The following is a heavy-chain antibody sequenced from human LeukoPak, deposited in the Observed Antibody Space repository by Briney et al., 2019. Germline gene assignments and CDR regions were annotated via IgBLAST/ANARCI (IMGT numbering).Heavy chain of an antibody. CDR1: GGSISSSNW. Sequence: PSGTLSLTCAVSGGSISSSNWWSWVRQPPGKGLEWIGEIYHGGSTKYNPSLKSRVTISVDASKTQFSLKLNSVTAADTAVYYCARGSRELYYFDYWGQGTLVTVSS. D-gene: IGHD1-7*01. CDR2: IYHGGST. V-gene: IGHV4-4*02. J-gene: IGHJ4*02. CDR3: ARGSRELYYFDY.